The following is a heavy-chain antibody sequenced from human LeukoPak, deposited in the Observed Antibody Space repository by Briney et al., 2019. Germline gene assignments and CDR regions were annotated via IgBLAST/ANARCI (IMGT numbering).Heavy chain of an antibody. D-gene: IGHD3/OR15-3a*01. CDR3: ARRTGYYGAFDI. CDR1: GGSISSYY. J-gene: IGHJ3*02. V-gene: IGHV4-59*08. Sequence: PSETLSLTCTVSGGSISSYYWSWIRQPPGKGLEWIGYIYYSGSTNYNPSLKSRVTISVDTSKNHFSLKLSSVTAADTAVYYCARRTGYYGAFDIWGQGTMVTVSS. CDR2: IYYSGST.